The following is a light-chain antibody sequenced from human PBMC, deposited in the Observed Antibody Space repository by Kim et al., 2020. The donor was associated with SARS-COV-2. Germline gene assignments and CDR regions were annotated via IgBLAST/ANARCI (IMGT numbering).Light chain of an antibody. CDR3: QQYGNSPHT. CDR1: QSVSSSY. CDR2: GAS. J-gene: IGKJ1*01. Sequence: SPGASATLSGRASQSVSSSYLAWYQQKPGQSPRLLIYGASSRATGVPDRFSGSGSGTDFTLTITRLEPEDFAVYYCQQYGNSPHTFGQGTKVDIK. V-gene: IGKV3-20*01.